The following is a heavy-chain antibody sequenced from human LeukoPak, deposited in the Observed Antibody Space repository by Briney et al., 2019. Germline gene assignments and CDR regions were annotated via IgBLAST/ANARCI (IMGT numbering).Heavy chain of an antibody. J-gene: IGHJ4*02. CDR2: IIPSGTT. CDR1: GFTFRSHA. Sequence: PGGSLRLSCVGSGFTFRSHAMSWVRQAPGRGLEWVSTIIPSGTTYYADSVKGRFTISRDNSENTLYLQMHSLRAEDTAIYYCSRGGLITTDYWGQGTLVTVSS. D-gene: IGHD3-22*01. CDR3: SRGGLITTDY. V-gene: IGHV3-23*01.